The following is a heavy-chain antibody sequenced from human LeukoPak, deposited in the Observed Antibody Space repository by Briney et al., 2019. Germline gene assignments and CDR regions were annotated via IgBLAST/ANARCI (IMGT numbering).Heavy chain of an antibody. Sequence: PGGSLRLSCAASGFTFSSYSMTWVRQAPGKGLEWVSSISSSSRYIYYADSVKGRFTISRDNAKNSVYVEMNGVRAGDTAVYYCARDRSVAGFDSWGQGTLVTVSS. J-gene: IGHJ5*01. V-gene: IGHV3-21*01. CDR3: ARDRSVAGFDS. D-gene: IGHD6-19*01. CDR1: GFTFSSYS. CDR2: ISSSSRYI.